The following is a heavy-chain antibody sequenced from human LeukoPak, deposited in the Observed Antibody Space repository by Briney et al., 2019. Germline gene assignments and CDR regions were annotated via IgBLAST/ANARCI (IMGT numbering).Heavy chain of an antibody. CDR1: GYTFTSYG. CDR2: ISAYNGNT. CDR3: AIDPDLDCSGGSCYYNWFDP. Sequence: ASVKVSCKASGYTFTSYGISWVRQAPGQGLEWMGWISAYNGNTNYAQKIQGRVTMTTDTSTSTAYMEPRSLRSDDTAVYYCAIDPDLDCSGGSCYYNWFDPWGQGTLVTVSS. J-gene: IGHJ5*02. D-gene: IGHD2-15*01. V-gene: IGHV1-18*01.